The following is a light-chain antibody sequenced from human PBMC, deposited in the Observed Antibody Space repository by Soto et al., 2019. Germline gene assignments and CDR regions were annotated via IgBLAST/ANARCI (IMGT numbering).Light chain of an antibody. V-gene: IGKV1-5*01. CDR1: QRVDRW. Sequence: IQMTPSPATPSASVGDRVTITCRASQRVDRWLAWYQQKPGQAPKLLISDASTLESGVPSRFSGSGSVTEFTLTITSLQPDDFATYYCQQYKDYTYTFGQGTKVDI. CDR2: DAS. CDR3: QQYKDYTYT. J-gene: IGKJ1*01.